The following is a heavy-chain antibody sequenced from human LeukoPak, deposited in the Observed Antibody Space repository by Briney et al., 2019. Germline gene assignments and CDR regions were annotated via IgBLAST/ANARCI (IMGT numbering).Heavy chain of an antibody. CDR2: ISSTSRTI. V-gene: IGHV3-48*02. CDR3: ARDRQQMDREGYFDL. D-gene: IGHD6-13*01. CDR1: GFTFNTYN. Sequence: PGGSLRLSCAASGFTFNTYNMNWVRQAPGKGLGWVSYISSTSRTIYYADSVKGRFTISRDNAKNSLYLQMNSLRDEDTAVYYCARDRQQMDREGYFDLWGRGTLVTVSS. J-gene: IGHJ2*01.